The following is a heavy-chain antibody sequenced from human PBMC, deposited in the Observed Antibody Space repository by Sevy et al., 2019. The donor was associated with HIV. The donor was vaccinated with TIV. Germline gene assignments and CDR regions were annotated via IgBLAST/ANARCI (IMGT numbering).Heavy chain of an antibody. V-gene: IGHV3-74*01. J-gene: IGHJ6*02. D-gene: IGHD5-18*01. Sequence: GGSLRLSCAASGFTFSSYWMHWVRQAPGKGLVWVSRINSDGSSTSYADSVKGRFTISRDNAKNTLYLQMNSLRAEDTAVYYCEREFGYSYGFYYYYYGMDVWGQGTTVTVSS. CDR1: GFTFSSYW. CDR2: INSDGSST. CDR3: EREFGYSYGFYYYYYGMDV.